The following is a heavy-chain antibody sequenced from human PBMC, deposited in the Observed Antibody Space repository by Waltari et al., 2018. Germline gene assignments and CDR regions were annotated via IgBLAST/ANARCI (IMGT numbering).Heavy chain of an antibody. J-gene: IGHJ4*02. D-gene: IGHD3-16*02. CDR2: INADGSTT. V-gene: IGHV3-74*01. CDR1: GFTLSPYG. Sequence: EVQLVEAGGGLFQPGGSVRLSCVGSGFTLSPYGINWVRQAPGKWLVWVSRINADGSTTTYADSVKGRFTISRDNAKDTAYLQINSLRAEYTAVYYCARALYYLPDYWGQGTLVTVSS. CDR3: ARALYYLPDY.